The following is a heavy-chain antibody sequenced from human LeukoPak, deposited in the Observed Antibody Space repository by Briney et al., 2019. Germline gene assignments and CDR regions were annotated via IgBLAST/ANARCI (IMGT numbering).Heavy chain of an antibody. Sequence: SVKLSCKASGGTFSSYAISWARRAPGQGLEWMGGLILIYGTANNAQKHQSRVTMTTDTSTSTAYMELRSLRSDDTAVYYCARGVGSSWYGGTHYGMDVWGQGTTVTVSS. V-gene: IGHV1-69*05. D-gene: IGHD6-13*01. J-gene: IGHJ6*02. CDR3: ARGVGSSWYGGTHYGMDV. CDR1: GGTFSSYA. CDR2: LILIYGTA.